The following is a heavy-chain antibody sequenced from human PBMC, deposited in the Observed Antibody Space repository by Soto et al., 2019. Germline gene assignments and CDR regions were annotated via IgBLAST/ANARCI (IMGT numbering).Heavy chain of an antibody. J-gene: IGHJ6*02. CDR1: GVSINSSSYY. CDR2: IFYSGST. CDR3: ARHLTYCSAGSCYSDFPYYGMDV. Sequence: PSETLSLTCTVSGVSINSSSYYLGWIRQPPGKGLEWIGSIFYSGSTYYNPSLKSRVTISVDTSKNQFSLKLSSVTAADTAVYYCARHLTYCSAGSCYSDFPYYGMDVWGQGTTVTVSS. V-gene: IGHV4-39*01. D-gene: IGHD2-15*01.